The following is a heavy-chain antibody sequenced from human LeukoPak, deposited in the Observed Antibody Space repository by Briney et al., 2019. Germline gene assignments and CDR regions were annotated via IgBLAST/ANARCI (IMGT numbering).Heavy chain of an antibody. D-gene: IGHD3/OR15-3a*01. CDR1: GDSVTTYY. J-gene: IGHJ4*02. CDR3: ARYFCPGDNCLHFDY. Sequence: SETLSLTCTVPGDSVTTYYWGWIRQPPGKGLEWIGYIHYSGRTDSNPSLESRVTISVDMSKNQFSLKMSSVTAADTAMYYCARYFCPGDNCLHFDYWGQGTLVTVSS. CDR2: IHYSGRT. V-gene: IGHV4-59*02.